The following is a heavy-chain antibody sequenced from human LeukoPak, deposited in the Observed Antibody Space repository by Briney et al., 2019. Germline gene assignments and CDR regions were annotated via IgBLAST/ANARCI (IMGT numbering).Heavy chain of an antibody. CDR3: TTYDSSGYYSRY. J-gene: IGHJ4*02. V-gene: IGHV3-15*01. CDR2: IKSKSAGGTA. D-gene: IGHD3-22*01. CDR1: GLTFSNAC. Sequence: GGSLRLSCAASGLTFSNACMSWVRQAPGKGLEWVGRIKSKSAGGTADYGAPVRGRFSIPRDDSKNTLYLQMNSLKPEDTVVYYCTTYDSSGYYSRYWGEGTLLTVSS.